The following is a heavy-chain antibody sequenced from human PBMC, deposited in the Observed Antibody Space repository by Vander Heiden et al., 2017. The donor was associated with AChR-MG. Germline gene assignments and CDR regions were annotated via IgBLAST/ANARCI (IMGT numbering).Heavy chain of an antibody. D-gene: IGHD6-19*01. V-gene: IGHV3-9*01. CDR2: ISWNSGSI. CDR1: GVTFDDYA. Sequence: EVQLVESGGGLVQPGRSLTLSWAASGVTFDDYAMHLVRQAPGKGLEWVSGISWNSGSIGYADSVKGRFTISRDNAKNSLYLQMNSLRAEGTALYYCAKAGSSGWYYFDYWGQGTLVTVSS. CDR3: AKAGSSGWYYFDY. J-gene: IGHJ4*02.